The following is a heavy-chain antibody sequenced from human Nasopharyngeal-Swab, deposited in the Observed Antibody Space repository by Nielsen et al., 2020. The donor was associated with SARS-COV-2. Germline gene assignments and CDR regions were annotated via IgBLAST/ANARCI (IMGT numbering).Heavy chain of an antibody. J-gene: IGHJ4*02. CDR3: AKQRGDTAMVFDF. D-gene: IGHD5-18*01. Sequence: WIRQPPGKGLEWIGTIHYSGNRSYNPSLRSRLSISVDTSKNQFSLQLSSVTAADTAVYYCAKQRGDTAMVFDFWGQGTLVTVSS. CDR2: IHYSGNR. V-gene: IGHV4-39*01.